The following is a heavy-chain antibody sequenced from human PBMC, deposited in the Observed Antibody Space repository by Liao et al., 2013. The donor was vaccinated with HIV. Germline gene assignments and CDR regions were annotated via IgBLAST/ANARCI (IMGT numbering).Heavy chain of an antibody. V-gene: IGHV4-39*07. CDR2: IYYSGST. J-gene: IGHJ5*02. CDR3: ARSSTYYDFWSGYPRDNWFDP. Sequence: QLQLQESGPGLVKPSETLSLTCTVSGGSISSSNYYWGWIRQPPGKGLEWIGSIYYSGSTNYNPSLKSRVTISVDTSKNQFSLKLSSVTAADTAVYYCARSSTYYDFWSGYPRDNWFDPWGQGTLVTVSS. CDR1: GGSISSSNYY. D-gene: IGHD3-3*01.